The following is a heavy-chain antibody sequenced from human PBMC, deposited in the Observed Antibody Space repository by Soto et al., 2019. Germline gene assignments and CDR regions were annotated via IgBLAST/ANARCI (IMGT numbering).Heavy chain of an antibody. Sequence: GASLKISCSASGYDFTSYWITSVRQKPGKGLEWMGRIDPSDSQTYYSPSFRGHVTISVTKSITTVFLQWSSLRASDTDMYYCARQIYDSDTGPNFQYYFDSWGQGTPVTVSS. J-gene: IGHJ4*02. CDR3: ARQIYDSDTGPNFQYYFDS. CDR2: IDPSDSQT. CDR1: GYDFTSYW. V-gene: IGHV5-10-1*01. D-gene: IGHD3-22*01.